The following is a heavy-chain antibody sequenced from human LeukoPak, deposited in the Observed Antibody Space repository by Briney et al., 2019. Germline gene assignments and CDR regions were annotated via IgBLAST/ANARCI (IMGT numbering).Heavy chain of an antibody. D-gene: IGHD3-22*01. V-gene: IGHV3-49*03. CDR3: TRRSGYPNWFDP. CDR1: GFTFGDYA. Sequence: QPGRSLRLSCTASGFTFGDYAMSWFRQAPGKGLEWVGLIRSKTYGGTTEYAASVKGRFTISRDDSKSIAYLQMNSLQSEDTAVYHCTRRSGYPNWFDPWGQGTLVTVSS. CDR2: IRSKTYGGTT. J-gene: IGHJ5*02.